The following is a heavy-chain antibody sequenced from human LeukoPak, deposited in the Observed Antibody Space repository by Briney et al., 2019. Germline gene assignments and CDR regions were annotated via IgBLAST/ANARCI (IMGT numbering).Heavy chain of an antibody. CDR2: IKHDGSEK. CDR1: GFIFTNYF. Sequence: GGSLRLSCAAPGFIFTNYFMSWVRQAPGKGLEWVASIKHDGSEKYYVDSVRGRFTISRDNTMNSLYLQMSSLRAEDTAVYYCATDRGWRTSGYYLYYFEYWGQGTLVTFSS. D-gene: IGHD3-3*01. CDR3: ATDRGWRTSGYYLYYFEY. J-gene: IGHJ4*02. V-gene: IGHV3-7*01.